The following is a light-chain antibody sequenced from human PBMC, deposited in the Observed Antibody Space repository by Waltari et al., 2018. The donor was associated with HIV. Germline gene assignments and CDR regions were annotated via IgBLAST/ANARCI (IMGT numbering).Light chain of an antibody. Sequence: QSALTQPRSVSGSPGQSVTISCTGTSNDVGAYGFVSWYQQHPGKAPRLMIFDVISRPSGVPERFSGSKSGSTASLTISGLQAEDEADYYCSSYAGSYIWVFGGGTKLTVL. V-gene: IGLV2-11*01. J-gene: IGLJ3*02. CDR2: DVI. CDR3: SSYAGSYIWV. CDR1: SNDVGAYGF.